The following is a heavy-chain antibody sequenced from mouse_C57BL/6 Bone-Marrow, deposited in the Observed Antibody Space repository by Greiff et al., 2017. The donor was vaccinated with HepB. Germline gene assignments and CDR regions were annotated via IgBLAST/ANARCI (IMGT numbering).Heavy chain of an antibody. J-gene: IGHJ2*01. CDR2: ISSGSSTI. V-gene: IGHV5-17*01. CDR1: GFTFSDYG. Sequence: EVMLVESGGGLVKPGGSLKLSCAASGFTFSDYGMHWVRQAPEKGLEWVAYISSGSSTIYYADTVKGRFTISRDNAKNHLFLQMTSLRSEDTAMYYCARSMDYGSSLGVYFDYWGQGTTLTVSS. CDR3: ARSMDYGSSLGVYFDY. D-gene: IGHD1-1*01.